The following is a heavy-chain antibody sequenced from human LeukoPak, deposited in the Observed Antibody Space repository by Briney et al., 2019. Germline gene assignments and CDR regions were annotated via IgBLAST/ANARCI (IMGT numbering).Heavy chain of an antibody. D-gene: IGHD6-19*01. CDR3: ARGSKPQWLDPPDYYGMDV. V-gene: IGHV7-4-1*02. Sequence: ASVKVSCKASGYTFTSYYMHWVRQAPGQGLEWMGWINTNTGNPTYAQGFTGRFVFSLDTSVSTAYLQISSLKAEDTAVYYCARGSKPQWLDPPDYYGMDVWGQGTTVTVSS. CDR2: INTNTGNP. CDR1: GYTFTSYY. J-gene: IGHJ6*02.